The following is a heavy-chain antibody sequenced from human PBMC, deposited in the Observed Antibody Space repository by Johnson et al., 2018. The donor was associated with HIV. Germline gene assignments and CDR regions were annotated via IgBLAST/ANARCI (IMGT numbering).Heavy chain of an antibody. CDR2: LYSGGST. CDR1: GFTVSSNY. CDR3: ARDGGAYCGGDCFSDAFDL. V-gene: IGHV3-66*01. Sequence: VQLVESGGGLVQPGGSLRLSCAASGFTVSSNYMNWVRQAPGKGLEWVSVLYSGGSTYYADSVRGRFSISRDNSKNTLYLQMDSLRAEDTALYYCARDGGAYCGGDCFSDAFDLWGQGTMVTVSS. D-gene: IGHD2-21*02. J-gene: IGHJ3*01.